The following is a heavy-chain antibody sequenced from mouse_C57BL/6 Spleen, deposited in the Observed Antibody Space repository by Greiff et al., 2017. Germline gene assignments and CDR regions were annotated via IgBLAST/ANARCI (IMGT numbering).Heavy chain of an antibody. CDR3: ARRLYYGSSYYAMDY. V-gene: IGHV1-55*01. CDR1: GYTFTSYW. D-gene: IGHD1-1*01. Sequence: QVQLQQPGAELVKPGASVKMSCKASGYTFTSYWITWVKQRPGQGLEWIGDIYPGSGSPNYNEKFKSKATLPVDTSSSTAYMQLSSLTSEDSAVYYCARRLYYGSSYYAMDYWGQGTSGSVSS. CDR2: IYPGSGSP. J-gene: IGHJ4*01.